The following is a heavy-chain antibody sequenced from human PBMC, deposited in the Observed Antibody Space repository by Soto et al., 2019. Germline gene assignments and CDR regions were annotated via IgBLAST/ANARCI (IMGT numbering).Heavy chain of an antibody. J-gene: IGHJ4*02. D-gene: IGHD3-3*01. CDR2: INHSGST. V-gene: IGHV4-34*01. Sequence: QVHLQQWGAGLLKPSETLSLTCAVYGGSFSGYYRNWIRQPPGKGLEWIGEINHSGSTNYNPSLKSRVNISLDTSKNQFSLRLSSVTAADTAVYYCATAHYDFWSGFSQKYYFDYWGQGTLVTVSS. CDR3: ATAHYDFWSGFSQKYYFDY. CDR1: GGSFSGYY.